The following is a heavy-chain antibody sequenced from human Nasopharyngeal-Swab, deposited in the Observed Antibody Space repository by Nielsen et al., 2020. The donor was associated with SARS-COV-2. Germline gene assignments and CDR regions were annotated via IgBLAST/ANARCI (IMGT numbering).Heavy chain of an antibody. CDR2: ISAYNGNT. V-gene: IGHV1-18*01. Sequence: WVRQAPGQGLEWMGWISAYNGNTNYAQKLQGRVTVTTDTSTSTAYMELRSLRSDDTAVYYCARAMTMVVTIPAYWGQGTRVTVSS. D-gene: IGHD4/OR15-4a*01. J-gene: IGHJ4*02. CDR3: ARAMTMVVTIPAY.